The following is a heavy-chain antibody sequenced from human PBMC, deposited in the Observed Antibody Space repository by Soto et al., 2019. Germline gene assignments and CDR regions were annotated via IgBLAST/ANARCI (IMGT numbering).Heavy chain of an antibody. J-gene: IGHJ3*02. Sequence: QVQLVQSGAEVKKPGSSVKVSCKASGGTFSSYAISWVRQAPGQGLEWMGGIIPIFGTANYAQKFQGRVTITADESTSTAYMELSSVRSEDTAVYYCARSRVTYYYDRSALDIWGQGTMVTVSS. V-gene: IGHV1-69*01. CDR1: GGTFSSYA. D-gene: IGHD3-22*01. CDR3: ARSRVTYYYDRSALDI. CDR2: IIPIFGTA.